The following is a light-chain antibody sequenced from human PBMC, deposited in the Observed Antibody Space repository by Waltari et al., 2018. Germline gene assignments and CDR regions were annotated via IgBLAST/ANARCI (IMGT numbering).Light chain of an antibody. CDR1: SGPSSNV. V-gene: IGLV4-69*01. Sequence: QLVVTQSPSASAPLGATVKLTCTLRSGPSSNVIAWLQQRPEKGPRYVMKVNSDGSHSKGDEIPDRFSGSSSGAERYLTISSLQSDDEADYYCETGGHGTWVFGGGTKLTVL. CDR3: ETGGHGTWV. CDR2: VNSDGSH. J-gene: IGLJ3*02.